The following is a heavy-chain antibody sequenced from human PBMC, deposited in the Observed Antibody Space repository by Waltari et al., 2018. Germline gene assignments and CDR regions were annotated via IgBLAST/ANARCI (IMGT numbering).Heavy chain of an antibody. CDR3: AKDRPYYDFWSGYHY. D-gene: IGHD3-3*01. V-gene: IGHV3-23*01. CDR1: GFNFSSYA. J-gene: IGHJ4*02. Sequence: EVQLLESGGGWVQPGGSLRLSCAASGFNFSSYAMSWVRQAPGKGLEWVSAISGSGDSTYYADSVKGRFTIARYNSKNTLYLQMNSLRAEDTAVYYCAKDRPYYDFWSGYHYWGQGTLVTVSA. CDR2: ISGSGDST.